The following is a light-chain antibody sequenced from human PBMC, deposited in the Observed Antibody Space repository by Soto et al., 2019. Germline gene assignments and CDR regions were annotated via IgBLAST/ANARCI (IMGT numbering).Light chain of an antibody. CDR3: QQYNSYPLT. Sequence: DIQMTQSPSTLSASVGDRVTITCRASQSISSWLAWYQQKPGKAPKLLIHKASSLESGVPSRFSGSGSGTELTLTISNLQPDDFATYYCQQYNSYPLTFGGGTKVEIK. CDR1: QSISSW. J-gene: IGKJ4*01. V-gene: IGKV1-5*03. CDR2: KAS.